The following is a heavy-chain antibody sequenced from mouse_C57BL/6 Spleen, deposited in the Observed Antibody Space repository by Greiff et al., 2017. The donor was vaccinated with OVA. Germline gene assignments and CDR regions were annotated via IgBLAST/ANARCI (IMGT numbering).Heavy chain of an antibody. V-gene: IGHV1-50*01. CDR1: GYTFTSYW. CDR2: IDPSDSYT. Sequence: QVQLQQPGAELVKPGASVKLSCKASGYTFTSYWMQWVKQRPGQGLEWIGEIDPSDSYTNYNQKFKGKATLTVDTSSSPAYMQLSSLTSEDSAVYYCASPSTMVTTTRAWFAYWGQGTLVTVSA. D-gene: IGHD2-2*01. CDR3: ASPSTMVTTTRAWFAY. J-gene: IGHJ3*01.